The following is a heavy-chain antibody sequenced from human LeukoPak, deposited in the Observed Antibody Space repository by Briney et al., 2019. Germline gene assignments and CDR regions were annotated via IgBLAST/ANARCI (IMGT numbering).Heavy chain of an antibody. CDR2: INNNGSIT. CDR3: ARAYYDSSGRYFDY. D-gene: IGHD3-22*01. V-gene: IGHV3-74*01. J-gene: IGHJ4*02. Sequence: PGGSLRLSCAASGFTFSSYWMHWVRQAPGKGLVWVSRINNNGSITNYADSVKGRFTISRDNAKNTVYLQMNSLRAEDTAVYYCARAYYDSSGRYFDYWGQGTLVTVSS. CDR1: GFTFSSYW.